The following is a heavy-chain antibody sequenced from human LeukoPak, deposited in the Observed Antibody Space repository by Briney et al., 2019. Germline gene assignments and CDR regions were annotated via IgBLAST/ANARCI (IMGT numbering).Heavy chain of an antibody. Sequence: SETLSLTCAVYGGSFSGYYWSWIRQPPGKGLEWIGEINHSGSTNYNPSLKSRVTISADTSKNQFSLKLSSVTAADTAVYYCARGVSAYYYDSSGPTTARYYFDYWGQGTLVTVSS. V-gene: IGHV4-34*01. CDR1: GGSFSGYY. J-gene: IGHJ4*02. D-gene: IGHD3-22*01. CDR2: INHSGST. CDR3: ARGVSAYYYDSSGPTTARYYFDY.